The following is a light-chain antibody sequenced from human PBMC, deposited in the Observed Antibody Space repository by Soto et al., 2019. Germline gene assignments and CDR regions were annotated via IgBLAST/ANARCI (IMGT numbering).Light chain of an antibody. CDR1: QSVSSY. CDR2: DAS. V-gene: IGKV3-11*01. Sequence: EIVLTQSPSTLSLSPGERAPLSCRASQSVSSYLAWYQQKPGQAPRLLIYDASKRATGIPARFSGSGSGTDFTLTISRLEPEDFAVYYCQQYGSSVITFGQGTRLEIK. J-gene: IGKJ5*01. CDR3: QQYGSSVIT.